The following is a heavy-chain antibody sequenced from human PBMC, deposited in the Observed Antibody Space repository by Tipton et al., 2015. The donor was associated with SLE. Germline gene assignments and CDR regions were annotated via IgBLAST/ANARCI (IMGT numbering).Heavy chain of an antibody. CDR3: ARVSDYYDSSGYYFDY. CDR1: GGSFSGYY. Sequence: TLSLTCAVYGGSFSGYYWSWIRQPPGKGLEWIGSIYYSGSTYYNPSLKSRVTISVDRSKNQFSPKLSSVTAADTAVYYCARVSDYYDSSGYYFDYWGQGTLVTVSS. V-gene: IGHV4-34*01. J-gene: IGHJ4*02. CDR2: IYYSGST. D-gene: IGHD3-22*01.